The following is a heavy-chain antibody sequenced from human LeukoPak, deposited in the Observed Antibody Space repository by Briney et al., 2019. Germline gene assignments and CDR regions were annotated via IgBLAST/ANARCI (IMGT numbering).Heavy chain of an antibody. CDR2: IRYDGSNK. J-gene: IGHJ5*02. CDR1: GFTFSSYG. D-gene: IGHD1-26*01. CDR3: AKAYSGIRWFDP. Sequence: PGGSLRLSCAASGFTFSSYGIHWVRQAPGKGLEWVAFIRYDGSNKYYADSVKGRFTISRDNSKNTLYLQMNSLRAEDTAVYYCAKAYSGIRWFDPWGQGTLVTVSS. V-gene: IGHV3-30*02.